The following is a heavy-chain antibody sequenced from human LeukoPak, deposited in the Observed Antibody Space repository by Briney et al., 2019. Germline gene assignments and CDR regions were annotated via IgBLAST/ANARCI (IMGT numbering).Heavy chain of an antibody. CDR2: ISSGSGHI. CDR3: ARGDGYFTY. J-gene: IGHJ4*02. CDR1: GFTFTTYT. Sequence: GGSLRLSCAASGFTFTTYTMNWVRQAPGKGLEWVSSISSGSGHIYYADSMKGRFTISRDNAKSSLYLQMNSLRVEDTAVYYCARGDGYFTYWGQGTLVTVSS. V-gene: IGHV3-21*01.